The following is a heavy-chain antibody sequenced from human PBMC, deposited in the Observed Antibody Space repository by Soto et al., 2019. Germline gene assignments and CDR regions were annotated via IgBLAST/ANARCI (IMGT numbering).Heavy chain of an antibody. V-gene: IGHV3-64*01. CDR1: GFIFSAYP. CDR3: ARGDGYVPFDY. Sequence: EVQLVESGGGLVQPGGSLRLSCAASGFIFSAYPMHWVRQAPGKGLEYVSAIRTNENTYYANSVKVRLTISRDNSKNTLYLQMGSLRAEEMAIYSWARGDGYVPFDYWGQGTVVTVSS. J-gene: IGHJ4*02. CDR2: IRTNENT. D-gene: IGHD5-12*01.